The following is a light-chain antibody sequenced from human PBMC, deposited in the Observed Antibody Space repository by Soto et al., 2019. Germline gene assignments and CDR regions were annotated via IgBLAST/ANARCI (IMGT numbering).Light chain of an antibody. V-gene: IGKV3D-20*02. CDR3: QQRSNWPLT. J-gene: IGKJ4*01. CDR2: DAS. Sequence: EIVLTQSPGTLSLSPGERATLSCRASQSVSSSYLAWYQQKPGQAPRLLIYDASSRATGIPDRFSGSGSGTDFTLTISRLEPEDYAVYYCQQRSNWPLTVGGGTKVDIK. CDR1: QSVSSSY.